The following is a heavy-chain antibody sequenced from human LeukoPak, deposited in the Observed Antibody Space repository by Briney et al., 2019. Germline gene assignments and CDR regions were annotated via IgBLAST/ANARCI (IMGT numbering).Heavy chain of an antibody. CDR2: ISGSGGST. Sequence: GGSLRLSCAASGFTFSSYAMSWARQAPGKGLEWVSAISGSGGSTYYADSVKGRFTISRDNSKNTLYLQMNSLRAEDTAVYYCAKDAAVAGTEPLDYWGQGTLVTVSS. D-gene: IGHD6-19*01. CDR3: AKDAAVAGTEPLDY. V-gene: IGHV3-23*01. J-gene: IGHJ4*02. CDR1: GFTFSSYA.